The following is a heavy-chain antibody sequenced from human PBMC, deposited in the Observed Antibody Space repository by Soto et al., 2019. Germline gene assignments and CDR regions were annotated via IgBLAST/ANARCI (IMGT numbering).Heavy chain of an antibody. CDR3: ARDRGAYGMDV. CDR1: GYTFTSYG. CDR2: ISAYNGNT. J-gene: IGHJ6*02. Sequence: QVQLVQSGAEVKKPGASVKVSCKASGYTFTSYGISWVRQAPGQGPEWMGWISAYNGNTNYAQKLQGRVTMTTDTSTSTANMELRSLRADDTAVYYCARDRGAYGMDVWGQGTTVTASS. V-gene: IGHV1-18*01.